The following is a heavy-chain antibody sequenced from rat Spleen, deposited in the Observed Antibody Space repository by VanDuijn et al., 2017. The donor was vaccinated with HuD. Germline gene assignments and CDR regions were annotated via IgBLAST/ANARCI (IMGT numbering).Heavy chain of an antibody. V-gene: IGHV3-1*01. CDR1: GYSITSNY. Sequence: EVQLQESGPGLVRPSQSLSLTCSVTGYSITSNYWGWIRKFPGNKMEWMGYISYSGSSVYKPSLKSRLPITRDTSMNQFFLQLNSVSSEDTAAYYCARWTRYFDYWGQGVVVTVSS. CDR2: ISYSGSS. J-gene: IGHJ2*01. D-gene: IGHD1-4*01. CDR3: ARWTRYFDY.